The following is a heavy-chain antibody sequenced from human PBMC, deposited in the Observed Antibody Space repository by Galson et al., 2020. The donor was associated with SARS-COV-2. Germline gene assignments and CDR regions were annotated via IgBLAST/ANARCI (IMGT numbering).Heavy chain of an antibody. J-gene: IGHJ5*01. V-gene: IGHV4-59*01. CDR1: GGSISSFF. CDR3: ARDRWF. CDR2: ISFSGST. Sequence: SQTLSLTCTVSGGSISSFFWNWIRQPPGKGLEWIGSISFSGSTHYNPSFKSRVTISIDTSKNQFSLSLRTVTAVDTATYYCARDRWF.